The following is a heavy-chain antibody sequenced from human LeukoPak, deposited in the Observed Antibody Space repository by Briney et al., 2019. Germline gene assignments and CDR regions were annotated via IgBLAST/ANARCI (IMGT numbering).Heavy chain of an antibody. CDR3: TRARIVGATYYSDY. CDR1: GGSVSSGSYY. J-gene: IGHJ4*02. D-gene: IGHD1-26*01. V-gene: IGHV4-61*01. CDR2: IYYSGST. Sequence: SETLSLTCTVSGGSVSSGSYYWSWFRQPPGKGLEWLGYIYYSGSTNYNPSLKSRVTMSIHTSKNQFSLKLSSVTAADTALYYCTRARIVGATYYSDYWGQGTLVTVPS.